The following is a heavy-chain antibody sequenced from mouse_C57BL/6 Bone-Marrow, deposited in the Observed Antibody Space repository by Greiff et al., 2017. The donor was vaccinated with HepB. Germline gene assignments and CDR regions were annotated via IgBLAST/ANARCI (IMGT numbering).Heavy chain of an antibody. J-gene: IGHJ3*01. D-gene: IGHD3-2*02. V-gene: IGHV5-6*01. CDR1: GFTFSSYG. CDR2: ISSGGSYT. CDR3: AIRGSSGWFAY. Sequence: EVKLVESGGDLVKPGGSLKLSCAASGFTFSSYGMSWVRQTPDKRLEWVATISSGGSYTYYPDSVKGRFTISRDNAKNTLYLQMSSLKSEDTAMYYCAIRGSSGWFAYWGQGTLVTVSA.